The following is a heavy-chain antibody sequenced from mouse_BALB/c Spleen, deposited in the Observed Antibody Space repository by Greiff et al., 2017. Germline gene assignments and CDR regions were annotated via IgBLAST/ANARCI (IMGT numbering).Heavy chain of an antibody. D-gene: IGHD1-2*01. J-gene: IGHJ3*01. Sequence: QVHVKQSGAELVRPGASVTLSCKASGYTFTDYEMHWVKQTPVHGLEWIGAIDPETGGTAYNQKFKGKATLTADKSSSTAYMELRSLTSEDSAVYYCTSITTAWFAYWGQGTLVTVSA. CDR1: GYTFTDYE. CDR3: TSITTAWFAY. V-gene: IGHV1-15*01. CDR2: IDPETGGT.